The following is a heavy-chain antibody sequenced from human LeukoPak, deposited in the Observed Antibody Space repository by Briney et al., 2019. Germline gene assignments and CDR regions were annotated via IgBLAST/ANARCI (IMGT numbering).Heavy chain of an antibody. CDR2: ISGSGGST. CDR3: AKVADYSNYYYYNYMDY. J-gene: IGHJ6*03. D-gene: IGHD4-11*01. V-gene: IGHV3-23*01. Sequence: GGSVRHSCAASGFTFSSYAMIWVRQAPGKGLEWVSAISGSGGSTYYADSVKGRFTISRDNSKNTLYLQMNSLRAEDTAVYYCAKVADYSNYYYYNYMDYWGQGTTVTVSS. CDR1: GFTFSSYA.